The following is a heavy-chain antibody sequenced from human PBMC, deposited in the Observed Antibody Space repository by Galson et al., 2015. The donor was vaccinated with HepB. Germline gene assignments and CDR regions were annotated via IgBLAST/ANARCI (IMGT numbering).Heavy chain of an antibody. CDR3: ARRRSSSWYGDAFDI. V-gene: IGHV1-69*04. CDR2: IIPILGIA. J-gene: IGHJ3*02. Sequence: SVKVSCKASGGTFSSYAISWVRQAPGQGLGWMGRIIPILGIANYAQKFQGRVTITADKSTSTAYMELSSLRSEDTAVYYCARRRSSSWYGDAFDIWGQGTMVTVSS. CDR1: GGTFSSYA. D-gene: IGHD6-13*01.